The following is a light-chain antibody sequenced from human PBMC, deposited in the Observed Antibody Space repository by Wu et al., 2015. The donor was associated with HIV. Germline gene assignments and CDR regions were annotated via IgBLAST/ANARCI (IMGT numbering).Light chain of an antibody. Sequence: DIQMTQSPSSVSASVGDRVTITCRASQGIGSWLGWYQQKLGKAPKLLIYAASNLQSGVPSRFSGSGSGTDFTLTISSLQPEDFATYYCQQYHSYSYTFGQGTKLEIK. CDR3: QQYHSYSYT. V-gene: IGKV1D-16*01. J-gene: IGKJ2*01. CDR1: QGIGSW. CDR2: AAS.